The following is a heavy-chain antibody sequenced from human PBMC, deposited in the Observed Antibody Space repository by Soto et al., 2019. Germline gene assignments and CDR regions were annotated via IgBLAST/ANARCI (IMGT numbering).Heavy chain of an antibody. CDR3: ASIKYDSSAYYYWYLGL. Sequence: QVELVQSGAEVNKPGSSVKVSCQASEDTFRNYAISWVRQAPGQGLEWMGGIIPIFGTANYAQKFQGRVTIIADTSANTVYLELSSLRSEDTAVYYCASIKYDSSAYYYWYLGLWGRGTLVTASS. CDR2: IIPIFGTA. D-gene: IGHD3-22*01. J-gene: IGHJ2*01. V-gene: IGHV1-69*06. CDR1: EDTFRNYA.